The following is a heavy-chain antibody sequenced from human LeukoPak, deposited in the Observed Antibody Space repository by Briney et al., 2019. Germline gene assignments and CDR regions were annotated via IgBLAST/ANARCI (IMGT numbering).Heavy chain of an antibody. Sequence: SETLSLTCTVSGGSISSSSYYWGWIRQPPGKGLEWIGSVYYSGSTYYNPSLKSRVTISVDTSKNQFSLKLSSVTAADTAVYYCARGPRGDYVPYYFDYWGQGTLVTVSS. CDR3: ARGPRGDYVPYYFDY. J-gene: IGHJ4*02. V-gene: IGHV4-39*07. CDR1: GGSISSSSYY. CDR2: VYYSGST. D-gene: IGHD4-17*01.